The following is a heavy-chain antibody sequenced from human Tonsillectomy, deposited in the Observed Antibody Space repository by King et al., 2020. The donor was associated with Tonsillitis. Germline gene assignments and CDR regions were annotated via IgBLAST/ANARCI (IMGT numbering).Heavy chain of an antibody. CDR2: VSWDGGDT. Sequence: VQLVESGGLVVQPGGSLRLSCAASGFTFGDYGMHWVRQPPGKGLEWVSLVSWDGGDTSYADSVKGRFTISRDNSENSLYLQMNSLRAGDTALYYCAKAICSSDCGTFDVCGQGTMVTVSS. V-gene: IGHV3-43D*03. J-gene: IGHJ3*01. CDR3: AKAICSSDCGTFDV. CDR1: GFTFGDYG. D-gene: IGHD6-19*01.